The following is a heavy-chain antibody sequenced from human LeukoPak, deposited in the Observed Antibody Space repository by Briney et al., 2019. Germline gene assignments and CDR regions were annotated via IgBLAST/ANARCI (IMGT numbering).Heavy chain of an antibody. CDR3: AREGTIFGVVFLMDV. D-gene: IGHD3-3*01. J-gene: IGHJ6*04. Sequence: SETLSLTCTVSGGSISSGSYYWSWIRQPAGKGLEWIGRIYTSGSTNYNPSLKSRVTISVDTSKNQFSLKLSSVTAADTAVYYCAREGTIFGVVFLMDVWGKGTTVTVSS. V-gene: IGHV4-61*02. CDR2: IYTSGST. CDR1: GGSISSGSYY.